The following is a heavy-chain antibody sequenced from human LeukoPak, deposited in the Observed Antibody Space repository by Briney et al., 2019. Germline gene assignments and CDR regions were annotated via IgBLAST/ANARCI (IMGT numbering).Heavy chain of an antibody. V-gene: IGHV4-38-2*01. D-gene: IGHD3-10*01. CDR2: NYYSGSI. CDR3: ARARGYYYYMDV. CDR1: GYFISSGYY. J-gene: IGHJ6*03. Sequence: PSETLSLTCVVSGYFISSGYYWAWIRHRPGRGLELIGSNYYSGSINYNPSLKTRVHIQVGTYKNQFSLNLKSVTAAHTAVYYCARARGYYYYMDVWGKGTTVTVCS.